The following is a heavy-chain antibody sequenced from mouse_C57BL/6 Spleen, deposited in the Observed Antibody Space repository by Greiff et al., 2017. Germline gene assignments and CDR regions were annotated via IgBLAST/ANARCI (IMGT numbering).Heavy chain of an antibody. CDR3: ARRGGVYYYGSSYDYAMDY. CDR1: GYTFTDYY. V-gene: IGHV1-26*01. Sequence: VQLQQSGPELVKPGASVKISCKASGYTFTDYYMNWVKQSHGKSLEWIGDINPNNGGTSYNQKFKGKATLTVDKSSSTAYMELRSLTSEDSAVYYCARRGGVYYYGSSYDYAMDYWGQGTSVTVSS. J-gene: IGHJ4*01. D-gene: IGHD1-1*01. CDR2: INPNNGGT.